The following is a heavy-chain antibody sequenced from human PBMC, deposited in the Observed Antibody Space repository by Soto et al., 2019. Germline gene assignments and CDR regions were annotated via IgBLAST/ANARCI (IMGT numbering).Heavy chain of an antibody. Sequence: SETLSLTCTVSGGSISSYYWSWIRQPPGKGLEWIGYIYYSGSTNYNPSLKSRVTISVDTPKNQFSLKLSSVTAADTAVYYCARAYPTCDYGSGRGYYGMDVWGQGTTVTVSS. CDR1: GGSISSYY. CDR2: IYYSGST. J-gene: IGHJ6*02. CDR3: ARAYPTCDYGSGRGYYGMDV. V-gene: IGHV4-59*01. D-gene: IGHD3-10*01.